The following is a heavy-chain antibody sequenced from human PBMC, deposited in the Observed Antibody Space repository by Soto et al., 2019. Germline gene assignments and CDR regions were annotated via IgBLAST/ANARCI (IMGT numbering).Heavy chain of an antibody. V-gene: IGHV3-15*07. CDR1: GFTFSSAW. CDR3: TARVTASPF. D-gene: IGHD2-21*02. CDR2: IKSKTDGGTT. Sequence: EVQLVESGGGLVKPGGSLRLSCAASGFTFSSAWMNWVRQAPGKGLEWVGRIKSKTDGGTTDYAAPVKGRFTISRDDSKNMQFLQLDSVKTEDTAMYYCTARVTASPFWGQGTLVTVSS. J-gene: IGHJ4*02.